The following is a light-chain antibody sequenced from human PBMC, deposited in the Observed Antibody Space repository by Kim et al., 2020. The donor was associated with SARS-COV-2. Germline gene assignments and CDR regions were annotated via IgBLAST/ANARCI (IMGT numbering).Light chain of an antibody. CDR1: SSDVSSDNT. Sequence: GAATTNPSSLTSSDVSSDNTVAWWQQHPGTAPQLIIYDVSEQASGVSTRFSGAQSGNTASLTISGLRAEEEADYYCSSHTASSTYVFGSGTQLTVL. CDR3: SSHTASSTYV. J-gene: IGLJ1*01. V-gene: IGLV2-14*03. CDR2: DVS.